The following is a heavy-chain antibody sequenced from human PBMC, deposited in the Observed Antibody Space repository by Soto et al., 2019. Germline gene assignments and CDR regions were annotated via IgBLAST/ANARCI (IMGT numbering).Heavy chain of an antibody. D-gene: IGHD2-15*01. J-gene: IGHJ4*02. CDR2: IYWDDDK. V-gene: IGHV2-5*02. CDR1: GFSFNTTGVG. CDR3: AHRAVLCSGGTCYSHPFDS. Sequence: QITLKESGPTLVKPTQTLTLTCTFSGFSFNTTGVGVGWIRQPPGRPLEWLTIIYWDDDKRYSPSLKSRLTIPKDTSKAQVVLTLTNMDPVDTGTYFCAHRAVLCSGGTCYSHPFDSWGQGTLVTVSS.